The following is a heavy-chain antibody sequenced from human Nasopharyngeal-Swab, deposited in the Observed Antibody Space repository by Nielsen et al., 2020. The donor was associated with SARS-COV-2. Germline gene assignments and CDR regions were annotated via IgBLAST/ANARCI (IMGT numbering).Heavy chain of an antibody. CDR3: ARDGDYTDV. Sequence: SETLSLTCTVSGGSISSGSYYWNWIRQPAGKGLEWIGRIYTSGSTNYNPSLKSRVTISVDTSKNQFSLKLSSVTAADTAVYYCARDGDYTDVWGQGTTVTVSS. J-gene: IGHJ6*02. CDR2: IYTSGST. V-gene: IGHV4-61*02. D-gene: IGHD4-11*01. CDR1: GGSISSGSYY.